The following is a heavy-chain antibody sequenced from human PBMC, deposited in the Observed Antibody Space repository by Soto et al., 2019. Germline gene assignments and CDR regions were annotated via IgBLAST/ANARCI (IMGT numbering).Heavy chain of an antibody. Sequence: SETLSLTCAVSGGSFRGYFWSWIRQSPDKGLEWIGEINDSGSTYYNPSFKSRLTISVDTSKSQISLALTSVTAADTAVYYCARAKFESTGWHQFDIWGQGTLVTVSS. V-gene: IGHV4-34*01. J-gene: IGHJ4*02. D-gene: IGHD7-27*01. CDR3: ARAKFESTGWHQFDI. CDR1: GGSFRGYF. CDR2: INDSGST.